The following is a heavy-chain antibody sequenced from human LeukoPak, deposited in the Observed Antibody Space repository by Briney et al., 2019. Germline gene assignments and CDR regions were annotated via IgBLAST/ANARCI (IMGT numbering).Heavy chain of an antibody. CDR3: ARPSIASPSTFDY. V-gene: IGHV3-7*01. CDR1: GFTFSSYW. Sequence: GGSLRLPCAASGFTFSSYWMSWVRQAPGKGLEWVANIKEDGSEKYYVDSVKGRFTISRDNVKKSLYLQMNSLRAEDTAVYYCARPSIASPSTFDYWGQGTLVTVSS. D-gene: IGHD6-6*01. J-gene: IGHJ4*02. CDR2: IKEDGSEK.